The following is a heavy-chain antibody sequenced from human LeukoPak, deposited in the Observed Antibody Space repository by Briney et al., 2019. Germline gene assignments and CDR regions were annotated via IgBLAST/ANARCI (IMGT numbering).Heavy chain of an antibody. CDR3: ARSDEMGAGDVY. J-gene: IGHJ4*02. D-gene: IGHD1-26*01. V-gene: IGHV1-18*01. Sequence: ASVKVSCKASGGTFSSYAISWVRQAPGQGLEWMGWISAYNGNTNYAQKLQGRVTVTTDTSTSTAYMELRSLRSDDTAVYYCARSDEMGAGDVYWGQGTLVTVSS. CDR1: GGTFSSYA. CDR2: ISAYNGNT.